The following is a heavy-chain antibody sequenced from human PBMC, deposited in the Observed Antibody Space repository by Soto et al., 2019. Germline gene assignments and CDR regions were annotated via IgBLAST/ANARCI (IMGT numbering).Heavy chain of an antibody. J-gene: IGHJ5*02. Sequence: SETLSLTCTVSGGSISSYYWSWIRQPPGKGLEWIGYIYYSGSTNYNPSLKSRVTISVDTSKNQFSLKLSSVTAADTAVYYCARLLYGLGSWFGPWGQGTLVTVSS. D-gene: IGHD3-10*01. CDR1: GGSISSYY. CDR2: IYYSGST. V-gene: IGHV4-59*08. CDR3: ARLLYGLGSWFGP.